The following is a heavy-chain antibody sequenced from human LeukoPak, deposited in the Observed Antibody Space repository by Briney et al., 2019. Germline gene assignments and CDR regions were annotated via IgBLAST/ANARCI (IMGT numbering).Heavy chain of an antibody. Sequence: SGGSLRLSCVASGFAFSSYTMSWVRQAPGKGLEWVSVIYSGGSTYYADSVKGRFTISRDNSKNTLYLQMNSLRAEDTAVYYCARYSSWYGVVDYWGQGTLVTVSS. J-gene: IGHJ4*02. D-gene: IGHD6-13*01. CDR2: IYSGGST. CDR1: GFAFSSYT. CDR3: ARYSSWYGVVDY. V-gene: IGHV3-53*01.